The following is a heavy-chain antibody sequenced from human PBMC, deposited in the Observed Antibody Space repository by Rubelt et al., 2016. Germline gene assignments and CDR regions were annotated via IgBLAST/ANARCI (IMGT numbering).Heavy chain of an antibody. Sequence: QVQLQESGPGLVKPSETLSLTCTVSGGSISSSSYYWGWIRQPPGKGLEWIGSIYYSGSTNYNPSLKSRVTISVDTSKNQFSRKLSSVTAAETAVYYCARGRTGGSRAASYWGQGTLVTVSS. CDR2: IYYSGST. V-gene: IGHV4-39*07. J-gene: IGHJ4*02. CDR1: GGSISSSSYY. D-gene: IGHD3-10*01. CDR3: ARGRTGGSRAASY.